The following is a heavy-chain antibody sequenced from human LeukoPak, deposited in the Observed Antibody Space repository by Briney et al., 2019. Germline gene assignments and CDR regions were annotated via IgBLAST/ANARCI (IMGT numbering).Heavy chain of an antibody. J-gene: IGHJ4*02. Sequence: SETLSLTCTVSGGSISSYYCSWMRQPPGKGLEWIGYIFYSGSTKYNPSLKSRVSISVDMSRVQFSLKLSSVTAAETAVYYCARRRDLYSGSYYPFDYWGQGTLVTVSS. D-gene: IGHD1-26*01. CDR3: ARRRDLYSGSYYPFDY. CDR1: GGSISSYY. V-gene: IGHV4-59*12. CDR2: IFYSGST.